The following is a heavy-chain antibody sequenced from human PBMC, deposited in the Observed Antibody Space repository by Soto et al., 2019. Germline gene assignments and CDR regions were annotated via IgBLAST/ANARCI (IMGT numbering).Heavy chain of an antibody. CDR3: AREVVYCSVGGCYDWFDP. Sequence: GGSLRLSCAASGFTFSSYWMHWVRQAPGKGLVWVSRINSDGSTTTYADSVKGRFTISRDNAKNTLYLQMSSLRAEDTAVYSCAREVVYCSVGGCYDWFDPWGQGP. J-gene: IGHJ5*02. CDR1: GFTFSSYW. V-gene: IGHV3-74*01. D-gene: IGHD2-15*01. CDR2: INSDGSTT.